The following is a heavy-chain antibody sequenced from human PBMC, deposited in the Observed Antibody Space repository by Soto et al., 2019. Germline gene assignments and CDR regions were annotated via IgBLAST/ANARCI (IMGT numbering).Heavy chain of an antibody. CDR3: ARDGTLYDSSAYYYLY. Sequence: SVKVSCKASGGTFSRYTITWVRQAPGQGLEWMGGVTPMFGTPNYAQKFQGRVTITADESTSTAYMELSSLRSEDTAMYYCARDGTLYDSSAYYYLYWGQGTLVTVSS. D-gene: IGHD3-22*01. CDR2: VTPMFGTP. CDR1: GGTFSRYT. V-gene: IGHV1-69*13. J-gene: IGHJ4*02.